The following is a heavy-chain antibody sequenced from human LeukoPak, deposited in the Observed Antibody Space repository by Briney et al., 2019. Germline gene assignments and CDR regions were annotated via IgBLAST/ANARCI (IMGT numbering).Heavy chain of an antibody. CDR3: ARDLRISSSPWDDAFDI. J-gene: IGHJ3*02. Sequence: GGSLRLSCAASGFTFSSHWMCWVRQAPGKGLEWVANIKQDGSKKFYVDSVKGRFTISRDNAKNSLFLQMNSLRAEDTAVYYCARDLRISSSPWDDAFDIWGQGTMVTVSS. D-gene: IGHD6-6*01. V-gene: IGHV3-7*01. CDR1: GFTFSSHW. CDR2: IKQDGSKK.